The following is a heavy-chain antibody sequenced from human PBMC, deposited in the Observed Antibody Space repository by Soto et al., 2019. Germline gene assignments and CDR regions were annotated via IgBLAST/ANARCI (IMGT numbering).Heavy chain of an antibody. CDR1: GFSLSTSGVG. D-gene: IGHD4-17*01. V-gene: IGHV2-5*02. CDR2: IYWDDDK. CDR3: AHSLAASNYDDYGPINSFDY. Sequence: QITLKESGPTLVKPTQTLTLTCTFSGFSLSTSGVGVGWIRQPPGKALEWLALIYWDDDKRYSPSLKSRLTITKDTSKNQVVLTMTNMDPVDTATSYCAHSLAASNYDDYGPINSFDYWGQGTLVTVSS. J-gene: IGHJ4*02.